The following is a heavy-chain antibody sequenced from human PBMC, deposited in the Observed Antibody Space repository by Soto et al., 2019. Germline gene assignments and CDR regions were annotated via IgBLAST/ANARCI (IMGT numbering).Heavy chain of an antibody. Sequence: SDSLCLTCSVSGDSTSSADYYLAFTRQPPGKGLEWIGTIYYSGSTYSDPSLKSRVAMSIDTSNNQFTLEMRSVTAADTAGYYCASTRSYETIGDMVXWYQGARVTIS. CDR1: GDSTSSADYY. CDR2: IYYSGST. D-gene: IGHD2-2*01. J-gene: IGHJ6*02. CDR3: ASTRSYETIGDMVX. V-gene: IGHV4-39*01.